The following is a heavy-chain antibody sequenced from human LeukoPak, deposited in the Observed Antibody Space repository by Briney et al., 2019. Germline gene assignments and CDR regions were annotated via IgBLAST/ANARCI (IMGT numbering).Heavy chain of an antibody. CDR3: ARRGRRAPIWVNWFDP. CDR2: INHSGST. V-gene: IGHV4-4*02. Sequence: SETLSLTCAVSGGSISSSNWWNWVRQPPGRGLEWIGEINHSGSTNYNPSLKSRVTISVDTSKNQFSLKLSSVTAADTAVYYCARRGRRAPIWVNWFDPWGQGTLVTVSS. D-gene: IGHD3-16*01. J-gene: IGHJ5*02. CDR1: GGSISSSNW.